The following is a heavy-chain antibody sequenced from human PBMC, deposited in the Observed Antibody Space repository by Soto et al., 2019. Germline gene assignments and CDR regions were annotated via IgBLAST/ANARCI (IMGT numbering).Heavy chain of an antibody. Sequence: PSETLSLTCTVSGGSMSSGGHYWNWIRQHPGKGLEWIGYINYSGSTYYNPSLRSRVTISIDASKNQFSLKLRSVTAADAAVYYCARHPMTLVGLTILPAPYAIWGQRTTVIFSS. J-gene: IGHJ3*02. D-gene: IGHD3-9*01. CDR2: INYSGST. V-gene: IGHV4-31*03. CDR1: GGSMSSGGHY. CDR3: ARHPMTLVGLTILPAPYAI.